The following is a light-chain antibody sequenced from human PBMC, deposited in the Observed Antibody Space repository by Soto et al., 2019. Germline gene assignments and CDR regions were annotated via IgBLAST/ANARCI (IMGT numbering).Light chain of an antibody. V-gene: IGKV3-15*01. CDR3: QHYGSSQWT. CDR2: GAS. Sequence: EIVMTQSPATLSVSPGERATLSCRASQSVSSNLAWYQQKPGQAPRLLIYGASTRATGIPARFSGSGSGTDFTLTISRLEPEDFAIYYCQHYGSSQWTFGQGTKVDIK. J-gene: IGKJ1*01. CDR1: QSVSSN.